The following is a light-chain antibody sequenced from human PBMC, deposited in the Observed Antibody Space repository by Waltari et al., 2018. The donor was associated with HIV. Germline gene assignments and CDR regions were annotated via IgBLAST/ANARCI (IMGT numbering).Light chain of an antibody. CDR1: SSDFGFDNY. V-gene: IGLV2-14*03. J-gene: IGLJ3*02. Sequence: QSVLTQPASVSGSPGQSVTISCTATSSDFGFDNYVSWYQQYPGKAPTLIIYEVSSRPSGVSDRFSGSKSGNTASLTISGLQNEDEADYFCTSYTTSDTLRFGGGTKVTVL. CDR3: TSYTTSDTLR. CDR2: EVS.